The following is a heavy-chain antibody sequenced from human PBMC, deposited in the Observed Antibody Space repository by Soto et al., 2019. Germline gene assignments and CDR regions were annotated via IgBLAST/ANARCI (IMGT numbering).Heavy chain of an antibody. Sequence: QVQLVESGGGVVQPGGSLRLSCTTSGFTFNTYGMHWVRQAPGKGLEWVAIIWYDGSNKYYADSVKGRFTISRDNSWNTLYLQMNSLRAEDTALYYCARADCTGAYCYSWPFNYGVDVWGQGTTVTVSS. V-gene: IGHV3-33*08. D-gene: IGHD2-15*01. CDR2: IWYDGSNK. J-gene: IGHJ6*02. CDR3: ARADCTGAYCYSWPFNYGVDV. CDR1: GFTFNTYG.